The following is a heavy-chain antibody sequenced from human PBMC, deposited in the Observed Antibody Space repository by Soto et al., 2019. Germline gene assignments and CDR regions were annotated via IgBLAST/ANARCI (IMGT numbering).Heavy chain of an antibody. Sequence: QVQLQESGPGLVTPSETLSLTCTVSGGSISSYYWSWIRPPPGQGLEWIGYIYYSGSTNYNPSLKSRVTISVDTSQNPFSLKLSSVTAADTAVYYCARRYGSCFDYWGQGTLVTVSS. CDR3: ARRYGSCFDY. CDR2: IYYSGST. J-gene: IGHJ4*02. V-gene: IGHV4-59*08. D-gene: IGHD5-18*01. CDR1: GGSISSYY.